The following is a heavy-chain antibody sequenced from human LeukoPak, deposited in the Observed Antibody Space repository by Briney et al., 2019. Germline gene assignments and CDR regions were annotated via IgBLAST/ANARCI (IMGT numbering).Heavy chain of an antibody. Sequence: ASVKVSCKASVYTLINYGISGVRQAPGLGREWMGWTSYNGNTNYAQQIQDRVTMTTDTSTTTAYMELRSLESDDTAVYYGARHSGSGWQALGYWGQGTLVTVSS. J-gene: IGHJ4*02. D-gene: IGHD6-19*01. CDR2: TSYNGNT. CDR1: VYTLINYG. V-gene: IGHV1-18*04. CDR3: ARHSGSGWQALGY.